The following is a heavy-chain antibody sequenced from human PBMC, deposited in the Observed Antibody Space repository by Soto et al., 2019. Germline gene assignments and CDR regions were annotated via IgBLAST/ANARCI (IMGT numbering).Heavy chain of an antibody. CDR1: GFSFSSYR. CDR3: ARDHDFWSGYKLVY. D-gene: IGHD3-3*01. CDR2: ISSSSSSI. V-gene: IGHV3-48*01. J-gene: IGHJ4*02. Sequence: GGSLRLSSEASGFSFSSYRLNWVSQAPGKGLEWVSYISSSSSSIYYADSVNGRFNISRDNAKNSLYLQFTRLRAEDTAVYYCARDHDFWSGYKLVYWGQGTLVTVS.